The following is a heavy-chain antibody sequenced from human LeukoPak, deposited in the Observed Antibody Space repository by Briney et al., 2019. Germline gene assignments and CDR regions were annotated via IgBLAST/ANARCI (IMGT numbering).Heavy chain of an antibody. Sequence: GGSLRLSCTASGSTFNRYWMSWVRQAPGKGLEWVASIKEDGSVEYYVDSVTGRFTISRDNAKNSLHLQMNSLKFEDTAVYYCAREGHGIDDSSGCFDYWGQGTLVTVSS. J-gene: IGHJ4*02. V-gene: IGHV3-7*01. CDR1: GSTFNRYW. D-gene: IGHD3-22*01. CDR2: IKEDGSVE. CDR3: AREGHGIDDSSGCFDY.